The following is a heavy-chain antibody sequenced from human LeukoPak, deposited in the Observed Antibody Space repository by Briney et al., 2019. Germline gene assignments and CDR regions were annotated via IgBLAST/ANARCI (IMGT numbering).Heavy chain of an antibody. Sequence: GGSLRLSCAASGFTFSSYSMMWVRQAPGKGLEWVSYISSSSTTIHYADSVKGRFTISRDNSKNTLYLQMNSLRAEDTAIYYCAKDRPPVQTDSWGQGTLVTVSS. CDR2: ISSSSTTI. CDR3: AKDRPPVQTDS. J-gene: IGHJ4*02. D-gene: IGHD3-10*01. V-gene: IGHV3-48*01. CDR1: GFTFSSYS.